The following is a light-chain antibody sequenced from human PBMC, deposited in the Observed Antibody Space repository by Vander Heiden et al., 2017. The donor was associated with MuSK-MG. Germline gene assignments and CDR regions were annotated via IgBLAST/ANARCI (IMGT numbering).Light chain of an antibody. Sequence: QSALTQPASVSGSPGQSITISGTGTSSDVGSYNLVSWYQQHPGKAPKLMIYEVSKRPAGVSNRFSGPKSGNTASLTISGLQAEDEADYYCCSYAGSSTPSFGGGTKLTVL. CDR2: EVS. CDR3: CSYAGSSTPS. J-gene: IGLJ2*01. CDR1: SSDVGSYNL. V-gene: IGLV2-23*02.